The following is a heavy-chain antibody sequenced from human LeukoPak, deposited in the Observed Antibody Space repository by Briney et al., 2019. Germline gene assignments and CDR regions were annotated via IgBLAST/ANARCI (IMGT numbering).Heavy chain of an antibody. CDR2: IYTSGST. CDR1: GGSISSYY. J-gene: IGHJ4*02. V-gene: IGHV4-4*07. CDR3: ARASYNWNYYRKTGFDY. Sequence: SETLSLTCTVSGGSISSYYWSWIRQPAGKGLEWIGRIYTSGSTNYNPSLKSRVTISVDTSKNQFSLKLSSVTAADTAVYYCARASYNWNYYRKTGFDYWGQGTLVTVSS. D-gene: IGHD1-7*01.